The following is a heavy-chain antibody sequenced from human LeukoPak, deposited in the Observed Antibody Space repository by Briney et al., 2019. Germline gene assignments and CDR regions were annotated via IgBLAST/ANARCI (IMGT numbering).Heavy chain of an antibody. J-gene: IGHJ4*02. D-gene: IGHD3-16*02. CDR1: GFTFGDYA. CDR2: IRSKAYGGTT. Sequence: GGSLRLSCTASGFTFGDYAMSWFRQAPGKGLEWGGFIRSKAYGGTTEYAASVKGRFTISRDDSKSIAYLQMNSLKTEDTAVYYCTRVFMITFGGVIAPHGFDYWGQGPLVTASS. CDR3: TRVFMITFGGVIAPHGFDY. V-gene: IGHV3-49*03.